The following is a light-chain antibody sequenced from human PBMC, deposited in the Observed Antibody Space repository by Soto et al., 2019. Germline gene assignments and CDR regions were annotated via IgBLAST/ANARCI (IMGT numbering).Light chain of an antibody. CDR2: GNS. J-gene: IGLJ1*01. CDR1: SSNIGAGYD. V-gene: IGLV1-40*01. Sequence: QSALTQPPSVSGAPGQRVTISCTGSSSNIGAGYDVPWYQQLPGTAPKLLIYGNSNRPSGVPDRFSGSKSGTSASLAITGLQAEDEADYYCQSYASSLSYVFGTGTKLTVL. CDR3: QSYASSLSYV.